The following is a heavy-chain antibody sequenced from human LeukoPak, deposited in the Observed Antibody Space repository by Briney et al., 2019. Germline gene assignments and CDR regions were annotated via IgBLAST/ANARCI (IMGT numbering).Heavy chain of an antibody. CDR1: GYTFTGYY. CDR2: INPNSGGT. V-gene: IGHV1-2*02. Sequence: ASVKVSCKASGYTFTGYYMHWVRQAPGQGLEWMGWINPNSGGTNYAQKFQGRVTMTRDTSISTAYMELSRLRSDDTAVYYCARVIVGNRNWFDPWGQGTLVTVSP. J-gene: IGHJ5*02. CDR3: ARVIVGNRNWFDP. D-gene: IGHD1-26*01.